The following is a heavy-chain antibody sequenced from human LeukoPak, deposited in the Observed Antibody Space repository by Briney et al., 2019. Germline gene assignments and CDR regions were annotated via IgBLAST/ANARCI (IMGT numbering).Heavy chain of an antibody. CDR1: GASISSHY. V-gene: IGHV4-59*11. Sequence: SETLSLTCSVSGASISSHYWSWIRQPPGKGLEWIGYIYYSVRTNYNPSLKSRVTISVDMPNNQFSLKMSSVTAADTAVYYCARTGDGYNYYNYHYMDVWGKGTTVTVTS. J-gene: IGHJ6*03. CDR2: IYYSVRT. D-gene: IGHD5-24*01. CDR3: ARTGDGYNYYNYHYMDV.